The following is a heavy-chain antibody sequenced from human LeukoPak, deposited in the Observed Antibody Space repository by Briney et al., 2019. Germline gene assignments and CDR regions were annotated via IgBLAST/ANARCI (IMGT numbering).Heavy chain of an antibody. CDR1: GFTLSTYW. D-gene: IGHD4-23*01. V-gene: IGHV3-7*01. J-gene: IGHJ4*02. CDR3: VRDGRWPLVGDY. CDR2: IKEDGSEK. Sequence: PGGSLRLXCAVSGFTLSTYWMSWVRQTPRKGLEWVACIKEDGSEKYYVNSVKGRFTISRDNVKNSIYLQMNSLRGEDTAVYYCVRDGRWPLVGDYWGQGTLVTVSS.